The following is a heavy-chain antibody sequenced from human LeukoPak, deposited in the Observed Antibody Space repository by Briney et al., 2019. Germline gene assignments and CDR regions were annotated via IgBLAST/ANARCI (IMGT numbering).Heavy chain of an antibody. CDR2: INPYSGGT. J-gene: IGHJ4*02. D-gene: IGHD3-10*01. CDR3: ARGTGFDY. CDR1: GYTFTDYY. V-gene: IGHV1-2*02. Sequence: ASVKVSCKTSGYTFTDYYIHWVRQVPGQGPEWMGWINPYSGGTNYSQRFRGRVTMTRDTSITTAYLDLNSLTSDDTAIYYCARGTGFDYWGQGTLVTVSS.